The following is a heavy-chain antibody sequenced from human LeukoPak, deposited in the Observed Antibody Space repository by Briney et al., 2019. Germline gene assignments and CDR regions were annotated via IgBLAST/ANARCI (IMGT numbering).Heavy chain of an antibody. V-gene: IGHV1-46*01. CDR1: GYTFTSYY. J-gene: IGHJ4*02. Sequence: ASVKVSCKASGYTFTSYYMRWVRQAPGQGLEWMGIINPSGGSTSYAQKFQGRVTMTRDMSTSTVYMELSSLRSEDTAVYYCARQTYYYGSSGYSLFDYWGQGTLVTVSS. CDR2: INPSGGST. CDR3: ARQTYYYGSSGYSLFDY. D-gene: IGHD3-22*01.